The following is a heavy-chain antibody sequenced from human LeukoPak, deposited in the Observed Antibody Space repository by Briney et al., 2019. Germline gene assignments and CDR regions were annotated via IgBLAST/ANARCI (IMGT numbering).Heavy chain of an antibody. V-gene: IGHV4-59*01. CDR3: ARVPSSGYFDY. CDR1: GGSISSYY. Sequence: PSETLSHTCTVSGGSISSYYWSWIRQPPGKGLEWIGYIYYSGSTNYNPSLKSRVTISVDTSKNQFSLKLSSVTAADTAVYYCARVPSSGYFDYWGQGTLVTVSS. D-gene: IGHD3-22*01. J-gene: IGHJ4*02. CDR2: IYYSGST.